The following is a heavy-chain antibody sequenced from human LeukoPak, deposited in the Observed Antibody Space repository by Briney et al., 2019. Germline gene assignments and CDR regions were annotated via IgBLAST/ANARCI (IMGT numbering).Heavy chain of an antibody. Sequence: GGSLRLSCAASGFTFEDYGMSWVRQVPGKGLEWVSLINWNGGRSAYADSVKGRFTISRDNAKNSLYLQMNSLRGEDTALYYCARMWAVADPSLDLWGQGTLVTVSS. V-gene: IGHV3-20*04. CDR1: GFTFEDYG. CDR2: INWNGGRS. J-gene: IGHJ4*02. D-gene: IGHD6-19*01. CDR3: ARMWAVADPSLDL.